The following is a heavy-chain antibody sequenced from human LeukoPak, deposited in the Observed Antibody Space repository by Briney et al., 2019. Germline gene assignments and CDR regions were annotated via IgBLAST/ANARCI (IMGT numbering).Heavy chain of an antibody. V-gene: IGHV4-61*02. CDR1: GGSITSVSYS. D-gene: IGHD5-18*01. Sequence: PSETLSLTCTVSGGSITSVSYSWSWIRQPAGKGLEWIGRIYSSGSTNYNPSLKSRVSISIDTSKNQASLKVTSVTAADTAVYYCARGLTAMGLFDYWGQGTLVTVSS. CDR2: IYSSGST. J-gene: IGHJ4*02. CDR3: ARGLTAMGLFDY.